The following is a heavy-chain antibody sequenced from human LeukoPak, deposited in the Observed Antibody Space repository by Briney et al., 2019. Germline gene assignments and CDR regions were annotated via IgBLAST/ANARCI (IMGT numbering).Heavy chain of an antibody. CDR2: ISYDGSNK. CDR3: ARVNWNDAYYYYGMDV. Sequence: GRSLRLSCAASGFTFSSYGMHWVRQAPGKGLEWVAVISYDGSNKYYADSVKGRSTISRDNSKNTLYLQMNSLRAEDTAVYYCARVNWNDAYYYYGMDVWGQGTTVTVSS. CDR1: GFTFSSYG. D-gene: IGHD1-1*01. V-gene: IGHV3-30*03. J-gene: IGHJ6*02.